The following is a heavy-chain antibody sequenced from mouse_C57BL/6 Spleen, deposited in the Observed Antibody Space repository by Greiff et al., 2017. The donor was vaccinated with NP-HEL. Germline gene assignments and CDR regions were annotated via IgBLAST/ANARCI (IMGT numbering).Heavy chain of an antibody. CDR3: ARRDDYGSSYEFAY. CDR1: GYTFTDYN. V-gene: IGHV1-18*01. CDR2: INPNHGGT. Sequence: VQLQQSGPELVKPGASVKIPCKASGYTFTDYNMAWVKQSPGKSLEWIGDINPNHGGTFYNQKLQGQATLTVDKSSSTAYMELRSLTSEDTAVYYCARRDDYGSSYEFAYWGQGTLVTVSA. D-gene: IGHD1-1*01. J-gene: IGHJ3*01.